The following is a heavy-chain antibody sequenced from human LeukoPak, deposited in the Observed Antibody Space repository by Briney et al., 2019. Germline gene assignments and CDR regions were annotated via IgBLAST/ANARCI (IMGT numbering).Heavy chain of an antibody. Sequence: SETLSLTCTVSGGSISSGDYYWSWIRQPPGKGLEWIGYIYYSGSTYYNPSLKSRVTISVDTSKNQFSLKLSSVTAADTAVYYCATSDYYDSSGYHRFDHWGQGTLVTVSS. J-gene: IGHJ4*02. CDR3: ATSDYYDSSGYHRFDH. V-gene: IGHV4-30-4*08. CDR2: IYYSGST. D-gene: IGHD3-22*01. CDR1: GGSISSGDYY.